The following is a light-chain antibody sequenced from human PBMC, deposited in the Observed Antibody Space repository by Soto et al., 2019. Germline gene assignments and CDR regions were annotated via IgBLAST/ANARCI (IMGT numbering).Light chain of an antibody. V-gene: IGKV3-20*01. Sequence: EIVLTQSPGTLSLSPGERATLSCRASQSISSSSLAWYQLKPGQPPRLLIYGASSRATGIPDRFNGSGSGTDFTLTISRLEPEDFAVYYCQQYGSSPKTFGQGTKLEIK. CDR2: GAS. CDR3: QQYGSSPKT. J-gene: IGKJ2*01. CDR1: QSISSSS.